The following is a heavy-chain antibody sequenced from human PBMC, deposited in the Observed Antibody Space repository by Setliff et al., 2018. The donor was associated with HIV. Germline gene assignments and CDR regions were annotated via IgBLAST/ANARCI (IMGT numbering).Heavy chain of an antibody. CDR3: ARGPHCSSTSCFGGFDY. Sequence: SCKASGYTFTTYDINWVRQATGQGLEWMGWMNPNSANTGYAEKFQGRLTMTRNTSISTAYMELSSLRSEDTAVYYCARGPHCSSTSCFGGFDYWGQGTLVTVSS. D-gene: IGHD2-2*01. CDR1: GYTFTTYD. CDR2: MNPNSANT. J-gene: IGHJ4*02. V-gene: IGHV1-8*02.